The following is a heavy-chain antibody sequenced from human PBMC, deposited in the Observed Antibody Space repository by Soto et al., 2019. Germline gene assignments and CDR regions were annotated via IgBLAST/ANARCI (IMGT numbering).Heavy chain of an antibody. Sequence: SETLSFTCAVYGGSFCAYYWSWIRQPPWKGLVWIGEINHSGGTSYNPSLKCRVTISADTSKSQFSLKLTSVTDANRAVYYCARGSGDTVDSSWFYKYWGQGTQETV. D-gene: IGHD3-22*01. CDR2: INHSGGT. CDR3: ARGSGDTVDSSWFYKY. J-gene: IGHJ1*01. V-gene: IGHV4-34*01. CDR1: GGSFCAYY.